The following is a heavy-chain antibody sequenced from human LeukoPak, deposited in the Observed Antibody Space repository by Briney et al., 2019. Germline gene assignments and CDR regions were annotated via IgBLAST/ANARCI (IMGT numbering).Heavy chain of an antibody. Sequence: SVKVSCKASGGTFSSYAISWVRQALGQGLEWMGRIIPILGIANYAQKFQGRVTITADKSTSTAYMELSSLRSEDTAVYYCARSLDYYDSSGAHDYWGQGTLVTVSS. CDR2: IIPILGIA. V-gene: IGHV1-69*04. CDR1: GGTFSSYA. CDR3: ARSLDYYDSSGAHDY. J-gene: IGHJ4*02. D-gene: IGHD3-22*01.